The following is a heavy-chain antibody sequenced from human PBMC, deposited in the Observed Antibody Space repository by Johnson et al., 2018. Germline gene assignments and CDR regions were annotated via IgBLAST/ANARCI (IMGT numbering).Heavy chain of an antibody. J-gene: IGHJ3*02. D-gene: IGHD6-19*01. CDR1: GFTFDDYA. CDR2: IRWNSGSL. CDR3: ARDGWSGGSDAFDI. Sequence: VQLVESGGGVVQPGRSPRLSCAASGFTFDDYAMHWVRQAPGKGLEWVAGIRWNSGSLGHAVFVKGRFIIFRDNAKNSLYLQLNSLRAEDTALYYCARDGWSGGSDAFDIWGQGTMVTVSS. V-gene: IGHV3-9*01.